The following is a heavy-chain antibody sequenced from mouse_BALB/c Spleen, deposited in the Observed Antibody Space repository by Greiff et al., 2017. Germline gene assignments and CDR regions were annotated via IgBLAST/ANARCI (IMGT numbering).Heavy chain of an antibody. CDR2: INPSTGYT. J-gene: IGHJ2*01. D-gene: IGHD2-4*01. CDR3: ARRWITGIDY. V-gene: IGHV1-7*01. Sequence: QVQLQQSGAELAKPGASVKMSCKASGYTFTSYWMHWVKQRPGQGLEWIGYINPSTGYTEYNQKFKDKATLTADKSSSTAYMQLSSLTSEDSAVYYCARRWITGIDYWGQGTTLTVSS. CDR1: GYTFTSYW.